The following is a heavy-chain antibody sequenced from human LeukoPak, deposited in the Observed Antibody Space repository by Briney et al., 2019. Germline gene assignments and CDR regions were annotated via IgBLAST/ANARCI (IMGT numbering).Heavy chain of an antibody. J-gene: IGHJ4*02. V-gene: IGHV3-66*01. D-gene: IGHD3-10*01. CDR2: IYTDGRT. Sequence: GGSLRLSCAASGFTVTSNYMSWVRQTPGQGRLEWVSVIYTDGRTFYTGSVTGRFTISRDNSKNTLYLQMNSLRAEDTAVYYCARGQIYGTGSYFFDHWGQGALVTVSS. CDR3: ARGQIYGTGSYFFDH. CDR1: GFTVTSNY.